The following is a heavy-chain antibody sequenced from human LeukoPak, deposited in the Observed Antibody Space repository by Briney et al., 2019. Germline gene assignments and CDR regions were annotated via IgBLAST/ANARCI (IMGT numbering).Heavy chain of an antibody. CDR3: ARDQWGRMVDY. CDR2: ISTYNGNT. CDR1: GYIFINYG. Sequence: ASVKVSCKASGYIFINYGICWVRQAPGQGLEWMGWISTYNGNTNYAQNLQGRVTMTTDTSTSTAYMELRSLRSDDTAVYYCARDQWGRMVDYWGQGTLVTVSS. V-gene: IGHV1-18*01. J-gene: IGHJ4*02. D-gene: IGHD7-27*01.